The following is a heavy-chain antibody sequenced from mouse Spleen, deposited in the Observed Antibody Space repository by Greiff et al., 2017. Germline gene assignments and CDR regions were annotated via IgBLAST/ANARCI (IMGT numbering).Heavy chain of an antibody. CDR2: IYPRSGNT. Sequence: VQLQQSGAELARPGASVKLSCKASGYTFTSYGISWVKQRTGQGLEWIGEIYPRSGNTYYNEKFKGKATLTADKSSSTAYMELRSLTSEDSAVYFWASSGYYGSSPAWFAYWGQGTLVTVSA. CDR3: ASSGYYGSSPAWFAY. CDR1: GYTFTSYG. J-gene: IGHJ3*01. V-gene: IGHV1-81*01. D-gene: IGHD1-1*01.